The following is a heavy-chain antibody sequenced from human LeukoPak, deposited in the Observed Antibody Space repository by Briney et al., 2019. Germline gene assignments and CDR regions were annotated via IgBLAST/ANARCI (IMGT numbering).Heavy chain of an antibody. D-gene: IGHD4-11*01. CDR1: GYSISSGYY. CDR2: IYTSGFT. Sequence: SETLPLTCTVSGYSISSGYYWDWIRQPAGKGLEWIGRIYTSGFTNYNPSLKSRVTMSVDTSKNQFSLKLSSVTAADTAVYYCARDSRTVTAYPDYWGQGSLVTVSS. CDR3: ARDSRTVTAYPDY. V-gene: IGHV4-4*07. J-gene: IGHJ4*02.